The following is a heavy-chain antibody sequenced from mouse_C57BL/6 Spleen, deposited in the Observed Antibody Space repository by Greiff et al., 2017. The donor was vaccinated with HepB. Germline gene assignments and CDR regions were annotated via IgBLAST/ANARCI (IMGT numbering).Heavy chain of an antibody. CDR2: IYPRSGNT. CDR3: RSTTDAMDY. CDR1: GYTFTSYG. J-gene: IGHJ4*01. V-gene: IGHV1-81*01. D-gene: IGHD1-1*01. Sequence: QVQLQQSGAELARPGASVKLSCKASGYTFTSYGISWVKQRTGQGLEWIGEIYPRSGNTYYNEKFKGKATLTADKSSSTAYMELRSLTSEDSAVYFCRSTTDAMDYWGQGTSVTVSS.